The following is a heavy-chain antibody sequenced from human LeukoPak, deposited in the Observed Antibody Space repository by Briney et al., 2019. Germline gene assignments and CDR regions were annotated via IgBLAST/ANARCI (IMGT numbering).Heavy chain of an antibody. V-gene: IGHV3-30*18. CDR2: ISDDGGSK. CDR1: GFIFSNYG. CDR3: ANSPTYCSSTSCYINY. Sequence: GGSLRLSCAASGFIFSNYGMHWVRQAPGKGLEWVAVISDDGGSKYYVDSVKGRFTISRDNSKNTLYMQMNSLRSEDTAVYYCANSPTYCSSTSCYINYWGQGTLVAVSS. D-gene: IGHD2-2*02. J-gene: IGHJ4*02.